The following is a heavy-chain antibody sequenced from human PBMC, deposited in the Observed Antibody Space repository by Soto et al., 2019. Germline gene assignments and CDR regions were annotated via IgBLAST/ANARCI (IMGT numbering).Heavy chain of an antibody. CDR2: IYYSGST. CDR3: AKKLSVDTFSYGMDV. Sequence: PSETLSLTCTVSGGSISSYYWSWIRQPPGKGLEWIGYIYYSGSTNYNPSLKSRVTISVDTSKNQFSLKLSSVTAEDTAVYYCAKKLSVDTFSYGMDVWGQGTTVTVSS. CDR1: GGSISSYY. J-gene: IGHJ6*02. D-gene: IGHD5-18*01. V-gene: IGHV4-59*01.